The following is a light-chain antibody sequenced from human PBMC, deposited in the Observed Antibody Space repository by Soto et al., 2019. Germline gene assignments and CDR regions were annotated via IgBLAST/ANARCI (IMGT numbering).Light chain of an antibody. CDR2: KAS. Sequence: DIQMTQSPSTLSASVGDRVTITCRASQSISGWLAWYQQKPGKAPRLLIYKASSLESGVPSRFSGSGSGTEFTLTISSLQPDDFPTYYCQQYNSLITFGQGTRLEIK. CDR3: QQYNSLIT. J-gene: IGKJ5*01. V-gene: IGKV1-5*03. CDR1: QSISGW.